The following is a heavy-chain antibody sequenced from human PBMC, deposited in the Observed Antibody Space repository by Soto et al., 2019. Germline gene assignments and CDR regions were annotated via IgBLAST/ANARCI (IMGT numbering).Heavy chain of an antibody. CDR1: GGTFSSYA. Sequence: ASVKVSCKASGGTFSSYASSWVRQAPGQGLEWMGGIIPIFGTANYAQKFQGRVTITADESTSTAYMELSSLRSEDTAVHYCARDEDTAMVSYYYYGMDVWGQGTTLTVSS. CDR3: ARDEDTAMVSYYYYGMDV. J-gene: IGHJ6*02. V-gene: IGHV1-69*13. D-gene: IGHD5-18*01. CDR2: IIPIFGTA.